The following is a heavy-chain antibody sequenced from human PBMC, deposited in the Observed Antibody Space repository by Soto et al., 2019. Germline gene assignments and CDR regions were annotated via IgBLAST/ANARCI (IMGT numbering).Heavy chain of an antibody. D-gene: IGHD3-10*01. CDR3: ARGLWFGELLPP. CDR1: GFTFSSYA. Sequence: QVQLVESGGGVVQPGRSLRLSCAASGFTFSSYAMHWVRQAPGKGLEWVAVISYDGSNKYYADSVKGRFTISRDNSKNPLYLQMNSLRAEDTAVYYCARGLWFGELLPPWGQGTLVTVSS. J-gene: IGHJ5*02. CDR2: ISYDGSNK. V-gene: IGHV3-30-3*01.